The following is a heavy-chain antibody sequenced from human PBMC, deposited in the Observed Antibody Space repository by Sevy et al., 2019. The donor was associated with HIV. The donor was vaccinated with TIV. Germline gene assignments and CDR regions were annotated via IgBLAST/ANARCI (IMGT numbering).Heavy chain of an antibody. Sequence: GGSLRLSCAASGFTFSDYYMTWIRQAPGKGLEWVAYITSSGDTIYYADSVKGRFTISRDNAKNSLYLQMNNRRAEDTAVYYCAREYDYSHYAFDYWGQGTLVTVSS. CDR1: GFTFSDYY. V-gene: IGHV3-11*01. CDR2: ITSSGDTI. CDR3: AREYDYSHYAFDY. J-gene: IGHJ4*02. D-gene: IGHD4-4*01.